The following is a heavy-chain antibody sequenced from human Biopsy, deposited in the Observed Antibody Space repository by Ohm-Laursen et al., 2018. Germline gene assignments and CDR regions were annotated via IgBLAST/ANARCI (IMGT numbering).Heavy chain of an antibody. V-gene: IGHV4-31*01. CDR2: IYYSGTT. CDR3: ARRPYGGTRYWYFDL. CDR1: GESFNGYY. D-gene: IGHD4-23*01. Sequence: SQTLSLTCAVYGESFNGYYWSWIRQHPGKGLEWIGYIYYSGTTYYNPSLKSLVTISVDTSKNQFSLKLNSVTAADTAVYYCARRPYGGTRYWYFDLWGRGTLVTVSP. J-gene: IGHJ2*01.